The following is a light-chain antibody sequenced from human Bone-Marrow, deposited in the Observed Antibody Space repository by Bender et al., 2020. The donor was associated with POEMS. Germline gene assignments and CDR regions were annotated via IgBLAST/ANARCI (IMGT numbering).Light chain of an antibody. CDR2: ATN. J-gene: IGLJ2*01. Sequence: QSALTQPPSVSGAPGQKVTISCTGSRSDIGAGYDVHWYQQVPGTAPKLLIYATNNRPSGVPDRFSGSKSGTSGSLAITGLQPKDEADYYCQSFDSSLSGSVFGGGTKLTVL. V-gene: IGLV1-40*01. CDR3: QSFDSSLSGSV. CDR1: RSDIGAGYD.